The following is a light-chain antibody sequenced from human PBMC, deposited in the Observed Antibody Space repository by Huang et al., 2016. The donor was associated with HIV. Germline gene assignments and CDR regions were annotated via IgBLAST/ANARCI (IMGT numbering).Light chain of an antibody. Sequence: DIVMAQSPDSLAVSLGERATINCKSSQDLLFMSKKQSCLAWYQQKPGLPPRLLIAWASTRERGVPDRISGSGSGTDFSLSISSLQAEDVAVYYCQQYFSTPTFGQGTRLEI. CDR2: WAS. CDR3: QQYFSTPT. J-gene: IGKJ1*01. CDR1: QDLLFMSKKQSC. V-gene: IGKV4-1*01.